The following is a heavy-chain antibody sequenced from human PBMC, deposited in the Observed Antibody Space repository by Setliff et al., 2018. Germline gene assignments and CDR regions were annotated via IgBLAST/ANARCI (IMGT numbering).Heavy chain of an antibody. CDR1: RYTFNSYA. Sequence: ASVKVSCKASRYTFNSYAMNWVRQAPGQGLEWMGWINTHTGNPTYAQGFTGRFVFSLDTSVRTAYLQISSLKAEDTAVYYCARDTGVRGHEISGYYGGGFAYWGQGTPVTVSS. CDR3: ARDTGVRGHEISGYYGGGFAY. D-gene: IGHD3-22*01. J-gene: IGHJ4*02. CDR2: INTHTGNP. V-gene: IGHV7-4-1*02.